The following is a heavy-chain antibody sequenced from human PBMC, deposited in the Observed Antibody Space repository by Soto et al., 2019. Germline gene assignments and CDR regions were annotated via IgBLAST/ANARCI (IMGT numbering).Heavy chain of an antibody. CDR1: GFTVSSNY. D-gene: IGHD3-10*01. J-gene: IGHJ6*02. Sequence: GGSLRLSCAASGFTVSSNYMSWVRQAPGKGLEWVSVIYSGGSTYYADSVKGRFTISRDNSKNTLYLQMNSLRAEDTAVYYCARALDYYGSGDIYGMDVWGQGTTVTVSS. CDR2: IYSGGST. CDR3: ARALDYYGSGDIYGMDV. V-gene: IGHV3-53*01.